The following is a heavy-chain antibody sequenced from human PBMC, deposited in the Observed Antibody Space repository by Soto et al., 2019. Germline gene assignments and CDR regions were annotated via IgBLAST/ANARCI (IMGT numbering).Heavy chain of an antibody. Sequence: GGSLRLSCSASGFTFSTYAMHWVRQAPGKGLEYVSAISSNGGSTYYADSVKGRFTISRDNSKNTLYLQMSSLRAEDTVVYYCVKGGDMTTVITYLIQFDYWGQGTLVTVSS. V-gene: IGHV3-64D*06. D-gene: IGHD4-4*01. CDR1: GFTFSTYA. J-gene: IGHJ4*02. CDR2: ISSNGGST. CDR3: VKGGDMTTVITYLIQFDY.